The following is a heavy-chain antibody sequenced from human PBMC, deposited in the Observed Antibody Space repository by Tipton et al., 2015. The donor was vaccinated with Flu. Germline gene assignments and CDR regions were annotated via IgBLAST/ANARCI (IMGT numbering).Heavy chain of an antibody. CDR3: ARDRPARVSSGWYRAFDI. J-gene: IGHJ3*02. Sequence: TLSLTCTVSGGSVSSGSYYWSWIRQPPWKGLEWIGYIYYSGSTNYNPSLKSRVTISVDTSKNQFSLKRSSVTAAETAVYYCARDRPARVSSGWYRAFDIWGQGTMVTVSS. V-gene: IGHV4-61*01. CDR1: GGSVSSGSYY. D-gene: IGHD6-19*01. CDR2: IYYSGST.